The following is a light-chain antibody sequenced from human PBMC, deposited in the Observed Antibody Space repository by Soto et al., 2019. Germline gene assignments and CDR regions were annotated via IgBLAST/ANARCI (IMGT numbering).Light chain of an antibody. V-gene: IGKV1-33*01. CDR1: QDISKY. Sequence: DIQMTQSASSRPAYVGDTVTISCQASQDISKYLNWFQQKPGKAPKLLIYDVFNVETGVPSRFSGRGSGTDFTLIISNLQPEDFATYYCQQYDQLPITFGGGTKVDI. CDR2: DVF. CDR3: QQYDQLPIT. J-gene: IGKJ4*01.